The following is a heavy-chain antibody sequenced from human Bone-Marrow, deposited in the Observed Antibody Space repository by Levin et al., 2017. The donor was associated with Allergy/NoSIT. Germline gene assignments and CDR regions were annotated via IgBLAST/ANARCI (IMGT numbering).Heavy chain of an antibody. V-gene: IGHV1-69*04. J-gene: IGHJ4*02. Sequence: SVKVSCKASGGSFNTYTLNWVRQAPGQGLEWMGRIAPILDIPNYARKYRGRLTINADKSTTTVYMELSSLRSDDTAVYYCARDLGYYYGSGSARFDYWGQGTLVTVSS. CDR2: IAPILDIP. CDR1: GGSFNTYT. CDR3: ARDLGYYYGSGSARFDY. D-gene: IGHD3-10*01.